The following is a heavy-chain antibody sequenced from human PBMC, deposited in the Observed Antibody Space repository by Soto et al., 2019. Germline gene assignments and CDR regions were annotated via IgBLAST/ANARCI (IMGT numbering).Heavy chain of an antibody. CDR3: ARSVVAATPYYFDY. V-gene: IGHV4-59*01. CDR2: IYYSGST. D-gene: IGHD2-15*01. CDR1: GGSISSYY. Sequence: SETLSLTCTVSGGSISSYYWSWIRQPPGKGLEWIGYIYYSGSTNYNPSLKSRVTISVDTSKNQFSLKLSSVTAADTAVYYCARSVVAATPYYFDYWGQGTLVTVSS. J-gene: IGHJ4*02.